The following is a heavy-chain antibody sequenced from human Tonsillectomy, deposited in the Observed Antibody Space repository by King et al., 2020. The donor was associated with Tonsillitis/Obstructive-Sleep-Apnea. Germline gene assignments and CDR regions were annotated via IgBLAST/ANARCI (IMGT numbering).Heavy chain of an antibody. Sequence: YYWSWIRQPAGKGLEWIGRIYTSWSTNYNPSLKSRVTMSVYTSKNQFSLKLISVTAAETAVYFCARENTVQLGGIIGHGYFDLWGRGTLVTVSS. CDR3: ARENTVQLGGIIGHGYFDL. V-gene: IGHV4-4*07. CDR1: YY. J-gene: IGHJ2*01. D-gene: IGHD3-10*01. CDR2: IYTSWST.